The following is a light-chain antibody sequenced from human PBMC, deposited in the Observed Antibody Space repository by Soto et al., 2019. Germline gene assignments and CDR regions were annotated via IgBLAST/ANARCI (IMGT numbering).Light chain of an antibody. Sequence: QSVLTQSSSASASLGSSVKLTCTLSSGHSSYIIAWHQQKPGKAPRYLMKLEGSGSYNKGSGVPDRFSGSSSGADRYITISNRQSEDDADYYCETLDSNTQVFGGGTKLTVL. CDR3: ETLDSNTQV. V-gene: IGLV4-60*03. CDR2: LEGSGSY. CDR1: SGHSSYI. J-gene: IGLJ3*02.